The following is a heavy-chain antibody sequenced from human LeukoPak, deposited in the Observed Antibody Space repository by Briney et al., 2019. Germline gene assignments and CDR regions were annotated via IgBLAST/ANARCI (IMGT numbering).Heavy chain of an antibody. J-gene: IGHJ6*02. CDR1: GFTFSSYA. Sequence: GGSLRLSCAASGFTFSSYAMSWVRQAPGKGLEWVSFISSSSSPIYYADSVKGRFTISRDNAKNSLYLQINSLRAEDTAVYYCARDGYCSAGSCDNHNYYGVDVWGQGTTVTVSS. CDR2: ISSSSSPI. CDR3: ARDGYCSAGSCDNHNYYGVDV. D-gene: IGHD2-15*01. V-gene: IGHV3-48*04.